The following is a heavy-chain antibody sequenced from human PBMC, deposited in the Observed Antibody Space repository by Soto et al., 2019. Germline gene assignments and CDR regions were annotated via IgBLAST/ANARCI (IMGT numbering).Heavy chain of an antibody. CDR3: ARRGYGSRWPNVYMDV. CDR2: ISNNGAHT. Sequence: EAQLVESGGGLVQPGGSLRLSCAAPGFTFSNYEMHLVRQAPGKGPEYGSGISNNGAHTDYAKSVKGRFTISRDNSENTLYLQMGSLRAEDMALYYCARRGYGSRWPNVYMDVWGKGTTVTVSS. J-gene: IGHJ6*03. CDR1: GFTFSNYE. D-gene: IGHD6-13*01. V-gene: IGHV3-64*01.